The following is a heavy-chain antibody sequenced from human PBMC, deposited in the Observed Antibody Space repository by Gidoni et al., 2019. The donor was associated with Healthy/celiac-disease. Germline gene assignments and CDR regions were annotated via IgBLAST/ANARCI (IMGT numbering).Heavy chain of an antibody. V-gene: IGHV3-21*01. CDR3: ARGGSSWSFDY. J-gene: IGHJ4*02. Sequence: EVQLVESGGGLVKPGGSLSLSCAASVLTFSSYSMTWVRQAPGKGLEWVSSISSSSSYIYYADSVKGRFTISRDNAKNSLYLQMNSLRAEDTAVYYCARGGSSWSFDYWGQGTLVTVSS. CDR1: VLTFSSYS. CDR2: ISSSSSYI. D-gene: IGHD6-13*01.